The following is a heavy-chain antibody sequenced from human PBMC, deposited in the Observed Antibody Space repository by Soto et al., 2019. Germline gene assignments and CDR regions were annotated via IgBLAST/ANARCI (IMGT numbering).Heavy chain of an antibody. Sequence: QVHLVQSGAEVKKPGASVKVSCQGSGYAFTTYGITWVRQAPGQGLEWMGWISAHNGNTNYAQKLQGRVTVTRDTSTXTAXXXXXXXXYXXXXXXXXXXXXYGDYWGQGALVTVSS. J-gene: IGHJ4*02. V-gene: IGHV1-18*01. D-gene: IGHD2-15*01. CDR1: GYAFTTYG. CDR2: ISAHNGNT. CDR3: XXXXYGDY.